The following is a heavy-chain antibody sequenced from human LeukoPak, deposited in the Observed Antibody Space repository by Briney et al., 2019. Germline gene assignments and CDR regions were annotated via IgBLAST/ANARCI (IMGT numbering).Heavy chain of an antibody. CDR3: ARPLVYCSGGSCSHAFDI. Sequence: SETLSLTCTVSGGSISSSSYYWGWIRQPPGEGLEWIVSIYYSGSTYYNPSLKCRVTISVDTSKNQFSLKLSSVTAADTAVYYCARPLVYCSGGSCSHAFDIWGQGTMVTVSS. CDR2: IYYSGST. J-gene: IGHJ3*02. CDR1: GGSISSSSYY. D-gene: IGHD2-15*01. V-gene: IGHV4-39*01.